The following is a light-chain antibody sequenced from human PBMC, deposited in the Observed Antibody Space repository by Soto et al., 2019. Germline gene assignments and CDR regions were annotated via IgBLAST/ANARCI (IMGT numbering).Light chain of an antibody. J-gene: IGKJ4*01. CDR2: GAS. V-gene: IGKV3-20*01. CDR1: QSVSSSY. Sequence: EIVLTQSPGALSLSPGERATLSCRASQSVSSSYLAWYQQKPGQAPRLLIYGASSRATDIPDRFSGSGSGTDFTLTISSLQPEDFATYYCLQDYNYPLTFGGGTKVDIK. CDR3: LQDYNYPLT.